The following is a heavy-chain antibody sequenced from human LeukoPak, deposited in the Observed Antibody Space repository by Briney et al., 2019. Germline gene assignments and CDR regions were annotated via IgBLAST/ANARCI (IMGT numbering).Heavy chain of an antibody. D-gene: IGHD5-18*01. CDR3: AILDVDTAMVDY. V-gene: IGHV1-69*04. CDR1: GGTFSSYA. CDR2: IIPILGIA. J-gene: IGHJ4*02. Sequence: SVKVSCKASGGTFSSYAISWVRRAPGQGLEWMGRIIPILGIANYAQKFQGRVTITADKSTSTAYMELSSLRSEDTAVYYCAILDVDTAMVDYWGQGTLVTVSS.